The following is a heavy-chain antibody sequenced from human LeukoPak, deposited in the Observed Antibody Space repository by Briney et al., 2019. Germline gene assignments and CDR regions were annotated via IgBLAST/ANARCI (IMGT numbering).Heavy chain of an antibody. D-gene: IGHD3-3*01. V-gene: IGHV3-30*02. CDR3: AKDERFLEWLLYVFDY. Sequence: GGSLRLSCAASGFTFSSYGMHWVRQAPGKGLEWVAFIRYDGSNKYYADSVKGRFTISRDNSKNTLYLQMNSLRAEDTAVYYCAKDERFLEWLLYVFDYWGQGTLVTVSS. CDR2: IRYDGSNK. J-gene: IGHJ4*02. CDR1: GFTFSSYG.